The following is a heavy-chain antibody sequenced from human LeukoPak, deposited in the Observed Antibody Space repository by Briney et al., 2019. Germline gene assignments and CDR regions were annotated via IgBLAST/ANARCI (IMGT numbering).Heavy chain of an antibody. V-gene: IGHV1-2*02. J-gene: IGHJ4*02. CDR1: GYTFTGYY. CDR2: INPNSGGT. D-gene: IGHD1-1*01. Sequence: ASVKVSCKASGYTFTGYYMHWVRQAPGQGLEWMGWINPNSGGTNYAQKFQGRVTMTRDTSTSTVYMELSSLRSEDTAMYYCARAPDLWTDYWGQGTLVTVSS. CDR3: ARAPDLWTDY.